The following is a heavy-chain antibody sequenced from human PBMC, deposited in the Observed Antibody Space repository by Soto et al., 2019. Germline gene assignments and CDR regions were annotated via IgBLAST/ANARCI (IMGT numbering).Heavy chain of an antibody. J-gene: IGHJ6*02. D-gene: IGHD3-3*01. CDR2: INHSGST. V-gene: IGHV4-34*01. CDR1: GGSFSGYY. CDR3: ARGGRITIFGVVTSYYYYGMDV. Sequence: PSETLSLTGAVYGGSFSGYYWSWIRQPPGKGLEWIGEINHSGSTNYNPSLKSRVTISVDTSKNQFSLKLSSVTAADTAVYYCARGGRITIFGVVTSYYYYGMDVWGQGTTVTVSS.